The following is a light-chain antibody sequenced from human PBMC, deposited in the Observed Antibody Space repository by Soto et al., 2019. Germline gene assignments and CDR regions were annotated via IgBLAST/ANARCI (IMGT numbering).Light chain of an antibody. CDR2: GAS. CDR1: QSVSSN. J-gene: IGKJ1*01. CDR3: QQYNTYSRT. Sequence: EIVMTQSPATLSVSPGERATLSCRASQSVSSNLAWYQRKPGQAPRLLIYGASTRATGIPARFSGSGSGTEFTLTISSLQSEDFAVYYCQQYNTYSRTFGQGTKVEVK. V-gene: IGKV3-15*01.